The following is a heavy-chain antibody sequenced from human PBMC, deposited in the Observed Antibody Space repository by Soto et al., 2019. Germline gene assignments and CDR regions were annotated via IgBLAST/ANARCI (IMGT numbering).Heavy chain of an antibody. CDR2: IIPIFGTA. V-gene: IGHV1-69*13. J-gene: IGHJ4*02. D-gene: IGHD6-6*01. Sequence: GASVKVSWKASGGTFRRYAMSWGRQAPGQEREWMGGIIPIFGTANYAQKFQGRVTITADESTSTAYMELSSLRSEDTAVYYCARDLGSSGYFDYWGQGTLDTFSS. CDR3: ARDLGSSGYFDY. CDR1: GGTFRRYA.